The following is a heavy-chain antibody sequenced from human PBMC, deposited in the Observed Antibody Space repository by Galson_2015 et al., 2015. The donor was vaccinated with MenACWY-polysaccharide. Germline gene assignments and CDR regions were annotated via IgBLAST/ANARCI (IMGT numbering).Heavy chain of an antibody. Sequence: SLRLSCAASGFTFSSYGMNWVRQAPGKGLEWVSSISSSSSYIYYADSVKGRFTISRDNAKNSLYLQMNSLRAEDTAVYYCARDGNYYDSSGSVYYYYGMDVWGQGTTVTVSS. CDR2: ISSSSSYI. D-gene: IGHD3-22*01. J-gene: IGHJ6*02. V-gene: IGHV3-21*01. CDR3: ARDGNYYDSSGSVYYYYGMDV. CDR1: GFTFSSYG.